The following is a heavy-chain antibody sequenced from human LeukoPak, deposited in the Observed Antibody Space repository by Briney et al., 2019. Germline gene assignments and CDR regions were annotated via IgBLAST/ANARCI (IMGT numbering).Heavy chain of an antibody. D-gene: IGHD3-16*02. CDR1: GFTFSSYS. J-gene: IGHJ5*02. CDR3: ARCPITFGGVIVIPSWFDP. V-gene: IGHV3-21*01. Sequence: GGSLRLSCAASGFTFSSYSMNWVGQAQGKGLQGVSSISSSSSYICYADSVKGRFNISRDNAKNSLYLQMNSLRAEDTAVYYCARCPITFGGVIVIPSWFDPWGQGTLVTVSS. CDR2: ISSSSSYI.